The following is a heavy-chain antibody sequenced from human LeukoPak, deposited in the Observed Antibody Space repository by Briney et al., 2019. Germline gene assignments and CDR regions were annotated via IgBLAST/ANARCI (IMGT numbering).Heavy chain of an antibody. CDR1: GFTVSSNY. V-gene: IGHV3-53*01. J-gene: IGHJ4*02. CDR3: ARAGYGGNFRNFDY. D-gene: IGHD4-23*01. CDR2: IYSGGST. Sequence: GGSLRLSCAASGFTVSSNYMSWVRQAPGKGLEWVSVIYSGGSTYYADSVKGRFTISRDNAKNSLYLQMNSLRDEDTAVYYCARAGYGGNFRNFDYWGQGTLVTVSS.